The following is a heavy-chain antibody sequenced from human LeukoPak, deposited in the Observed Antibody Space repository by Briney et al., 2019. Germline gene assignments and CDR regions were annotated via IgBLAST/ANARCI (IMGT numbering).Heavy chain of an antibody. Sequence: SQTLSLTWAISGDTVSSNSITWNWIRQSPSRGLEWLGRTYYRSTWYNDYAVSVRGRITVNPDTSKNQFSLHLNSVTPEDTAVYYCARRLTQYDCFDPWGQGILVIVSS. CDR3: ARRLTQYDCFDP. D-gene: IGHD2-2*01. J-gene: IGHJ5*02. CDR2: TYYRSTWYN. CDR1: GDTVSSNSIT. V-gene: IGHV6-1*01.